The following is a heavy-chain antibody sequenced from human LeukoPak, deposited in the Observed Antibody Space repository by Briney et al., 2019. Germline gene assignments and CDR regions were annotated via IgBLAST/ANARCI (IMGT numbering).Heavy chain of an antibody. Sequence: SEPLSLTCTASGGSISSYYWSWIRQPPGKGLEGIGYIYYSGSTNYNPSLKSRVTISVDTSKNQFSLKLSSVTAADTAVYYCARVYCSSTSCYVDYWGQGTLVTVSS. J-gene: IGHJ4*02. CDR3: ARVYCSSTSCYVDY. V-gene: IGHV4-59*08. CDR1: GGSISSYY. D-gene: IGHD2-2*01. CDR2: IYYSGST.